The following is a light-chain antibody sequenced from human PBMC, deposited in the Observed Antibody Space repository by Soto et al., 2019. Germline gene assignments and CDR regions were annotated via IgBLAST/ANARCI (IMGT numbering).Light chain of an antibody. J-gene: IGKJ1*01. CDR1: QSIGSY. CDR3: QQSYSTLPWM. CDR2: AAS. Sequence: DIQMTQSPSSLSASVGDRVTITCRASQSIGSYLNWYQQKPGRVPKLLIYAASSFQIGVPSRFIGSVCGTDLSVTICSRQREDIATYVCQQSYSTLPWMFDQGTKVEIK. V-gene: IGKV1-39*01.